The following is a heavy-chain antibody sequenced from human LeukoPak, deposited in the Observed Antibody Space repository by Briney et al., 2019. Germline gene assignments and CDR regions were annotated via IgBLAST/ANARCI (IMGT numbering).Heavy chain of an antibody. D-gene: IGHD4-17*01. CDR1: GGSNSSYY. V-gene: IGHV4-59*08. CDR3: ARQHGDYRPPYYYYMDV. Sequence: SETLSLTCTVSGGSNSSYYWSWIRQPPGKGLEWIGYIYYSGSTNYNPSLKSRVTISLDTSKNQFSLKLSSVTAADTAVYYCARQHGDYRPPYYYYMDVWGKGTTVTVSS. CDR2: IYYSGST. J-gene: IGHJ6*03.